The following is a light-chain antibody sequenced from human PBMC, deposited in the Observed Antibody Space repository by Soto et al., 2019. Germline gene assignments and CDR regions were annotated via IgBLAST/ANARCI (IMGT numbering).Light chain of an antibody. Sequence: VVTQPPSASGTPGQRVTISCSGSSSNIGSKTVNWYQQLPGTVPKLLIYNSYQRPSGVPDRFSGSKSGTSASLAISGLQSEDEADYYCAAWDASLNGYVFGAGTKVTVL. CDR1: SSNIGSKT. CDR3: AAWDASLNGYV. V-gene: IGLV1-44*01. CDR2: NSY. J-gene: IGLJ1*01.